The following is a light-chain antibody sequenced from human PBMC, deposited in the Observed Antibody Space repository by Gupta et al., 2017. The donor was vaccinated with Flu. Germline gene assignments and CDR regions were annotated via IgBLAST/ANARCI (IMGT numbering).Light chain of an antibody. CDR1: QAIRNY. CDR3: INYRRYVQSAFQP. J-gene: IGKJ4*01. CDR2: AEY. V-gene: IGKV1-27*01. Sequence: SASVGDGVSITCRTDQAIRNYLAWYKKEKGKAPKRRSYAEYTLKSGDPSRFRGSGYGKEFSLNIFNLHPEEGANYYCINYRRYVQSAFQPFGGGTKVEI.